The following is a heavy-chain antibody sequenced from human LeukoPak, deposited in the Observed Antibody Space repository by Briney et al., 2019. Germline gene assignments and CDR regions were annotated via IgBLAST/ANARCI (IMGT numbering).Heavy chain of an antibody. J-gene: IGHJ6*03. D-gene: IGHD5-18*01. V-gene: IGHV4-39*01. CDR2: IYYSGST. Sequence: PSETLSLTCTVSGGSISSSGYYWGWIRQPPGKGLEWIGSIYYSGSTYYNPSLKSRVTISVDTSKNQFSLKLSSVTAADTAVYYCARVGTPMVTIVAPYYMDVWGKGTTVTVSS. CDR1: GGSISSSGYY. CDR3: ARVGTPMVTIVAPYYMDV.